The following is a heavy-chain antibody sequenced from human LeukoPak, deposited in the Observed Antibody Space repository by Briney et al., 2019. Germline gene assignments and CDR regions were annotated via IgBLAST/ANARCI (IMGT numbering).Heavy chain of an antibody. Sequence: SETLSLTYAVYGGSFNGYYWSWIRQPPGKGLEWIGEINHSGSTNYNPSLKSRVSISVDTSKNQFSLKLSSVTAADTAVYYCAREGYYYDTNGYPAFDYWGQGTLVTVSS. V-gene: IGHV4-34*01. D-gene: IGHD3-22*01. J-gene: IGHJ4*02. CDR1: GGSFNGYY. CDR3: AREGYYYDTNGYPAFDY. CDR2: INHSGST.